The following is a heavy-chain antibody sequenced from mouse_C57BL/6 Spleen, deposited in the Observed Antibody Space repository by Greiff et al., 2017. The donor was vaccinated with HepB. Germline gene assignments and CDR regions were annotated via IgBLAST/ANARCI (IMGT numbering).Heavy chain of an antibody. CDR2: IYPGGGYT. D-gene: IGHD2-5*01. Sequence: VQLQESGAELVRPGTSVKMSCKASGYTFTNYWIGWAKQRPGHGLEWIGDIYPGGGYTNYNEKFKGKATLTADKSSSTAYMQFSSLTSEDSAIYYCARLAYYSNYDYWGQGTTLTVSS. J-gene: IGHJ2*01. CDR1: GYTFTNYW. V-gene: IGHV1-63*01. CDR3: ARLAYYSNYDY.